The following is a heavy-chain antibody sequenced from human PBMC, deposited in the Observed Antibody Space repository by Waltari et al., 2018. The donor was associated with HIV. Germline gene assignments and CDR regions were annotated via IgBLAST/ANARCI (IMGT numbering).Heavy chain of an antibody. CDR3: ARLNRLVPIAHYYYHSMDV. D-gene: IGHD1-26*01. CDR1: GFPITNTY. J-gene: IGHJ6*02. Sequence: QVQLQESGPGLVKPSETLSLTCTVSGFPITNTYWSWIRRPPGKGLEWIGYVHDSGSTNYNPSLKSRATISVDTSKNQFSLSLNSATSADTAVYYCARLNRLVPIAHYYYHSMDVWGQGTTVTVSS. V-gene: IGHV4-59*01. CDR2: VHDSGST.